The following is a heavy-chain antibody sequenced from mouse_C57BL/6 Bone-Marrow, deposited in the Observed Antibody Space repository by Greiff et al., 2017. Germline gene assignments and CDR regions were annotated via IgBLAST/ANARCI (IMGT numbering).Heavy chain of an antibody. J-gene: IGHJ4*01. CDR3: ARRNGYYYDMDN. D-gene: IGHD2-2*01. V-gene: IGHV1-47*01. Sequence: QVQLQQSGAELVKPGASVKMSCKASGYTFTTYSIAWLKQNHGKSLEWIGNFHPYNDDTKYNEKFKGKATLTVEKSSSTVYLELSRLTSDDSAVYDCARRNGYYYDMDNWGQGTSVTVSS. CDR2: FHPYNDDT. CDR1: GYTFTTYS.